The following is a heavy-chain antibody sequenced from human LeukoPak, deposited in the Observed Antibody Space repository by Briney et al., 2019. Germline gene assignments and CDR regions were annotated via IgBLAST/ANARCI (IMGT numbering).Heavy chain of an antibody. CDR1: GFTFSSYS. V-gene: IGHV3-48*01. CDR3: AREGYSYGIDY. J-gene: IGHJ4*02. D-gene: IGHD5-18*01. CDR2: ISSSSSTI. Sequence: GGSLRLSCAASGFTFSSYSMNWVRQAPGKGLEWVSYISSSSSTICYADSVKGRFTISRDNAKNSLYLQMNSLRAEDTAVYYRAREGYSYGIDYWGQGTLVTVSS.